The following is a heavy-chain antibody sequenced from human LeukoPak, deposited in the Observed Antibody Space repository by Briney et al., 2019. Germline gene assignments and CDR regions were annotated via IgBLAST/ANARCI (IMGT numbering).Heavy chain of an antibody. CDR2: ISYDGSNK. CDR3: AKEWRVAGYFDY. D-gene: IGHD6-19*01. V-gene: IGHV3-30*18. Sequence: GGSLRLSCAASGFTFSSYGMHWVRQAPGKGLEWVTVISYDGSNKYYADSVKGRFTISRDNSKNTLYLQMNSLRAEDTAVYYCAKEWRVAGYFDYWGQGTLVTVSS. J-gene: IGHJ4*02. CDR1: GFTFSSYG.